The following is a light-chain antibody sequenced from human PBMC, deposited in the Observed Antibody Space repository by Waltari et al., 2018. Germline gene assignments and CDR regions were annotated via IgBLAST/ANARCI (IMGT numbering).Light chain of an antibody. CDR1: QSVSTN. CDR2: AAS. CDR3: QQYNVWPHT. J-gene: IGKJ2*01. Sequence: EIVVTQSPATLSVSPGDTATVSCRASQSVSTNLAWYQHKPGQAPRLLIHAASTRATAIPARFSGSGSGTEFTLTVSSLHSEDSAVYYCQQYNVWPHTFGQGPRLEIK. V-gene: IGKV3-15*01.